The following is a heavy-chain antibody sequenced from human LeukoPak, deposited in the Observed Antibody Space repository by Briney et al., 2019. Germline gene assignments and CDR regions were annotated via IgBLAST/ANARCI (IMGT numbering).Heavy chain of an antibody. J-gene: IGHJ5*02. CDR1: GGSISSYY. CDR3: ARLTQDIVVVPAARRVGWFDP. D-gene: IGHD2-2*01. Sequence: SETLSLTCTVSGGSISSYYWSWIRQPAGNGLEWIGRIYTSGSTNYNPSLKSRVTISVDTSKNQFSLKLSSVTAADTAVYYCARLTQDIVVVPAARRVGWFDPWGQGTLVTVSS. V-gene: IGHV4-4*07. CDR2: IYTSGST.